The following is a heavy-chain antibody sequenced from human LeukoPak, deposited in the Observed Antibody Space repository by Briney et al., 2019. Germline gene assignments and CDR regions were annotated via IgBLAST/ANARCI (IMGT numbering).Heavy chain of an antibody. CDR1: GFTFRDYA. Sequence: PGGSLRLSCAASGFTFRDYAMSWVRQPPRKGLEWVSTISGGGGYIYYADSVKGRFTISRDNSQKTVYLQMNSLRAEDTAVYYCAKVGDHYDFWSGYALGAFDIWGQGTMVTVSS. J-gene: IGHJ3*02. CDR3: AKVGDHYDFWSGYALGAFDI. D-gene: IGHD3-3*01. V-gene: IGHV3-23*01. CDR2: ISGGGGYI.